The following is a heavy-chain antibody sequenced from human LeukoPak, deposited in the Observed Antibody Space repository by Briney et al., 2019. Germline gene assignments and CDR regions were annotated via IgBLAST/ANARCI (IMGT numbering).Heavy chain of an antibody. D-gene: IGHD3-3*01. Sequence: PGGSLRLSCAASGFTFSSYAMSWVRQAPGKGLEWVSAISGSGGSTYYADSVKGRFTTSRDNSKNTLYLQMNSLRAEDTAVYYCAKGPLEWLLLGAFDIWGQGTMVTVSS. CDR1: GFTFSSYA. J-gene: IGHJ3*02. CDR3: AKGPLEWLLLGAFDI. CDR2: ISGSGGST. V-gene: IGHV3-23*01.